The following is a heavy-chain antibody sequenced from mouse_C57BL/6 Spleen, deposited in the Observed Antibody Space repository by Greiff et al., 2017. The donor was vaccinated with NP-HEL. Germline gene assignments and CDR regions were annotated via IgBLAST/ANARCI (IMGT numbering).Heavy chain of an antibody. V-gene: IGHV1-15*01. J-gene: IGHJ4*01. CDR1: GYTFTDYE. Sequence: QVHVKQSGAELVRPGASVTLSCKASGYTFTDYEMHWVKQTPVHGLEWIGAIDPETGGTAYNQKFKGKAILTADKSSSTAYMELRSLTSEDSAVYYCTRRTGTGAMDYWGQGTSVTVSS. CDR3: TRRTGTGAMDY. D-gene: IGHD4-1*01. CDR2: IDPETGGT.